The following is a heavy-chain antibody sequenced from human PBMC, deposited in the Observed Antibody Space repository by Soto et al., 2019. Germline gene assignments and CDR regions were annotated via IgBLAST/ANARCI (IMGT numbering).Heavy chain of an antibody. D-gene: IGHD1-26*01. CDR2: IVVGSGNT. V-gene: IGHV1-58*01. CDR1: GFTFTSSA. J-gene: IGHJ6*02. Sequence: VKVSCKASGFTFTSSAVQWVRQARGQRLEWIGWIVVGSGNTNYAQKFQERVTITRDMSTSTAYMELSSLRSEDTAVYYCAVGRVTPGGYYYYYGMDVWGQGTTVTVSS. CDR3: AVGRVTPGGYYYYYGMDV.